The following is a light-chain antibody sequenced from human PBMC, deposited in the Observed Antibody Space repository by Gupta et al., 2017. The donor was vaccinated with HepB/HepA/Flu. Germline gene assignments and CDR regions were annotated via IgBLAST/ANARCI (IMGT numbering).Light chain of an antibody. V-gene: IGLV2-18*02. CDR3: CSYTSSSTLV. CDR2: EVS. CDR1: SSDVGSYHR. J-gene: IGLJ3*02. Sequence: SALTQPPSVAGSPGQSATISCTGTSSDVGSYHRVSWYQQPPGTAPNLMIYEVSNRPAGVPGCFSGSKSGNAASLTISGHQDEDAADYYCCSYTSSSTLVFGGGTKLTVL.